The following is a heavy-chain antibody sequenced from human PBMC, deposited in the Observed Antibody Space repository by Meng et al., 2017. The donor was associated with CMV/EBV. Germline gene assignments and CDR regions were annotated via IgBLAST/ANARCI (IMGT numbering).Heavy chain of an antibody. Sequence: GESLKISCAASGFTFSSFAMHWVRQAPGKGLEWVAVISFDGSNKYYADSVKGRFTISRDNSQNTLSLQMNSLRAEDTALYYCARDLRFYGEYSISVWGQGTLVTVSS. CDR1: GFTFSSFA. D-gene: IGHD6-6*01. CDR2: ISFDGSNK. V-gene: IGHV3-30*04. J-gene: IGHJ4*02. CDR3: ARDLRFYGEYSISV.